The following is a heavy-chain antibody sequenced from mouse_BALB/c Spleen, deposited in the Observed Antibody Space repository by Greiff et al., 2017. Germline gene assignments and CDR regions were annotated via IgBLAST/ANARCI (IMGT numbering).Heavy chain of an antibody. CDR1: GFTFSSYT. V-gene: IGHV5-12-2*01. J-gene: IGHJ4*01. Sequence: EVMVVESGGGLVQPGGSLKLSCAASGFTFSSYTMSWVRQTPEKRLEWVAYISNGGGSTYYPDTVKGRFTISRDNAKNTLYLQMSSLKSEDTAMYYCARLRYDDAMDYWGQGTSVTVSS. CDR2: ISNGGGST. CDR3: ARLRYDDAMDY. D-gene: IGHD2-14*01.